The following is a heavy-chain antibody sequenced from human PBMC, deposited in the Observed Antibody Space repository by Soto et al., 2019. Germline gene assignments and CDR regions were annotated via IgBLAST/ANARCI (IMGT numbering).Heavy chain of an antibody. CDR3: VRDGDGSGRTDFQY. CDR1: GDSVSSNIAA. V-gene: IGHV6-1*01. Sequence: PSQTLSLTCAISGDSVSSNIAAWNWIRQSPSRGLEWLGRTYYRSKWFNEYALSVKSRISINADTSKNQFSLQLSSVTLEDTAVYYCVRDGDGSGRTDFQYWGQGTRVTVS. D-gene: IGHD3-3*01. J-gene: IGHJ4*02. CDR2: TYYRSKWFN.